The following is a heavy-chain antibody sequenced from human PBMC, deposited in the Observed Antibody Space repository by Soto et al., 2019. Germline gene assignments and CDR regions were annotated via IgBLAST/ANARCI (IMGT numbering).Heavy chain of an antibody. Sequence: QLQLQESGPGLVKPSETLSLTCTVSGGSIVNINHYWGWIRQPPGKELEWIGTIYYSGSTYYNPSLKSRVTMSVDTSKNQFSLNLDSVTAADSAVYFCAGQLGYYDYWGQGTLVTVSS. CDR2: IYYSGST. V-gene: IGHV4-39*01. J-gene: IGHJ4*02. D-gene: IGHD3-10*01. CDR1: GGSIVNINHY. CDR3: AGQLGYYDY.